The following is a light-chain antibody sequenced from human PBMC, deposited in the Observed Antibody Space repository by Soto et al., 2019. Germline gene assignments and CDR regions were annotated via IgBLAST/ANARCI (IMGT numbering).Light chain of an antibody. CDR3: QPSDSTPYT. CDR2: DAS. Sequence: DIQMTQSPSSLSASVGDRVTSTCRASQTISTYLNWYQQKPGKAARLLIYDASSLLSGVTSRFSGSGSGTDFTLTIASLQPEDFSTYYCQPSDSTPYTFGQGTKVDIK. J-gene: IGKJ2*01. V-gene: IGKV1-39*01. CDR1: QTISTY.